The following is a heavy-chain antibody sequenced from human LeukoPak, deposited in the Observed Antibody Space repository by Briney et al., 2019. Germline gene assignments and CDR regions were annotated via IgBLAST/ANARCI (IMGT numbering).Heavy chain of an antibody. J-gene: IGHJ4*02. CDR3: VVGGGIY. D-gene: IGHD1-26*01. CDR2: INSDGSST. Sequence: PGGSLRLSCAAFGIKLSNDWTHWVRQAPGKGLVWVSRINSDGSSTMYADSVKGRFTISRDSAKNTLHLQMNSLRADDTAVYYCVVGGGIYWGQGTLVTVS. CDR1: GIKLSNDW. V-gene: IGHV3-74*03.